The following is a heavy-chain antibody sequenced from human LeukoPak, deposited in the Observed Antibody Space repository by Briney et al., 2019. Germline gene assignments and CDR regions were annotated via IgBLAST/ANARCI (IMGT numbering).Heavy chain of an antibody. CDR2: ISSTGST. Sequence: SETLSLTCAVYGGSFSGYSWSWIRQPPGKGLEWIGYISSTGSTYYNPSLKSRLSISLDTSKNQFSLNLSSVTAADTAVFYCARLGVTQDAFDIWGQGTMVTVSS. J-gene: IGHJ3*02. CDR1: GGSFSGYS. D-gene: IGHD3-10*01. V-gene: IGHV4-30-4*07. CDR3: ARLGVTQDAFDI.